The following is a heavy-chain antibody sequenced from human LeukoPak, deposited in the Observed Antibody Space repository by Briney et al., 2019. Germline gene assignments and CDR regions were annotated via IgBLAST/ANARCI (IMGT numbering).Heavy chain of an antibody. CDR1: GYTFTDYY. J-gene: IGHJ4*02. D-gene: IGHD5-24*01. V-gene: IGHV1-2*02. CDR2: INPNSGGT. CDR3: ARGSWLEMYYFDY. Sequence: EASVKVSCKASGYTFTDYYMHWVRQAPGQGLEWIGWINPNSGGTNYAQKFQGRVTMTRDTSISTAYMELSRLRSDDTAVYYCARGSWLEMYYFDYWGQGTLVTVSS.